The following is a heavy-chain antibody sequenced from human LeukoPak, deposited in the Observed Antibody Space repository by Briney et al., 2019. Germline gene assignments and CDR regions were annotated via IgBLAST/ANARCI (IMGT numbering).Heavy chain of an antibody. J-gene: IGHJ4*02. Sequence: GGSLRLSCAASEFTFSNYDMHWVRQATGKGPEWVSTIDTAGNTWYPDSVKGRFTISRENAKNSLTLQMNSLRVGDTAVYYCARAKMPGIQTAGRVNYFEFWGQGTLVTVSS. CDR2: IDTAGNT. CDR1: EFTFSNYD. CDR3: ARAKMPGIQTAGRVNYFEF. D-gene: IGHD6-13*01. V-gene: IGHV3-13*01.